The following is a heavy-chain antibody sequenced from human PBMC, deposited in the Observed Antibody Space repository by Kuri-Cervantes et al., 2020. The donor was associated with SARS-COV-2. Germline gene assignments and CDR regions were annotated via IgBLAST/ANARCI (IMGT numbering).Heavy chain of an antibody. V-gene: IGHV4-59*08. D-gene: IGHD3-3*01. J-gene: IGHJ5*02. CDR2: IHYRGNT. Sequence: LSCTVAGGSISSYYWSWIRQLPGKGLEWLGYIHYRGNTNYNPSLKSRDTISVDTSKNQISRKVSSVTSADAAVYYCARALAYDFWSGYRPRGWFDPWGQGTLVTVSS. CDR1: GGSISSYY. CDR3: ARALAYDFWSGYRPRGWFDP.